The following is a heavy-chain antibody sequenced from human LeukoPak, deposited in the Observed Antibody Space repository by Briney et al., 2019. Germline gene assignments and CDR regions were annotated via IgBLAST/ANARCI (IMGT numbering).Heavy chain of an antibody. J-gene: IGHJ6*02. CDR1: GGTFSSYA. CDR2: IIPIFGTE. V-gene: IGHV1-69*13. Sequence: GASVKVSCKASGGTFSSYAISWVGQPPGQGLEWMGGIIPIFGTENYAQKFQGRVTITADESTSTAYMELSSLRSEDTAVYYCAGPTYYYDSSGYYPESANYYYYGMDVWGQGTTVTVSS. CDR3: AGPTYYYDSSGYYPESANYYYYGMDV. D-gene: IGHD3-22*01.